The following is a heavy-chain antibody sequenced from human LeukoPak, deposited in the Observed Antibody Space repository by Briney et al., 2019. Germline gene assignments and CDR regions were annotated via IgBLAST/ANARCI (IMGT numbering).Heavy chain of an antibody. J-gene: IGHJ4*02. CDR1: GFTVSSNY. CDR3: AKDAPNWDYHSPDAQDY. V-gene: IGHV3-53*01. D-gene: IGHD1-7*01. CDR2: IYADGST. Sequence: GGSLRLSCAAPGFTVSSNYMSCVRQAPGKGLEWVSVIYADGSTYYADSVKSRFTITRDNSKNTLNLQMNSLRAEDTAVYYCAKDAPNWDYHSPDAQDYWGQGTLVTVSS.